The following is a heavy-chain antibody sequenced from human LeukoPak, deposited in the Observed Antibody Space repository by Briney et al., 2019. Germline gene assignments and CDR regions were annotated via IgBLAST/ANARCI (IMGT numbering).Heavy chain of an antibody. J-gene: IGHJ4*02. Sequence: GASVKVSCKASGYTFTGYYMHWVRQAPGQGLEWMGWINPNSGGTNYAQKFQGRVTMTRDTSISTAYMELSRLRSDDTAVYYCARIYSSSWYGPWALDYWGQGTLVTVSS. CDR2: INPNSGGT. V-gene: IGHV1-2*02. CDR3: ARIYSSSWYGPWALDY. CDR1: GYTFTGYY. D-gene: IGHD6-13*01.